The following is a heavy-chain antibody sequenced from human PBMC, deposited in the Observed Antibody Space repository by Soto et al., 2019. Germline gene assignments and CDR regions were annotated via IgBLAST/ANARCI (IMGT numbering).Heavy chain of an antibody. CDR2: ISSSGSTI. D-gene: IGHD2-2*01. V-gene: IGHV3-11*01. Sequence: PGGSLRLSCAASGFTFSDYYMSWIRQAPGKGLEWVSYISSSGSTIYYADSVKGRFTISRDNAKNSLYLQMNSLRAEDTAVYYCARDNSQLINNWFDPWGQGTLVTVSS. CDR3: ARDNSQLINNWFDP. J-gene: IGHJ5*02. CDR1: GFTFSDYY.